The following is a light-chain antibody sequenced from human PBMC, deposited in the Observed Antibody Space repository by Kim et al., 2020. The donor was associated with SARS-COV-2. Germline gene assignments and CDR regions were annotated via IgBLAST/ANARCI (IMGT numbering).Light chain of an antibody. CDR2: DAT. V-gene: IGLV2-23*01. CDR1: SSDVGSYNL. CDR3: CSYAGSSTLV. Sequence: QSALTQPASVSGSPGQSITISCTGTSSDVGSYNLVSWYQQHPGKAPQLMIYDATKRPSGASNRFSGSKSGNTASLTISGLQAEDEADYYCCSYAGSSTLVFGGGTKVTVL. J-gene: IGLJ3*02.